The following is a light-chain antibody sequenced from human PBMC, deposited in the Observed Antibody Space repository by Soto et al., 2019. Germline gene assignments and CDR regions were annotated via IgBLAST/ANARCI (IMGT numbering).Light chain of an antibody. CDR1: SSDVGGYNY. Sequence: QSALTQPASVSGSPGQSITISCTGTSSDVGGYNYVSWYQQHPGKAPKLMIYEVSNRPSGVSNRFSGPKSGNTASLTISGLQAEDEADYYCSSYTSSSTLVFGTGTNLTVL. J-gene: IGLJ1*01. CDR2: EVS. V-gene: IGLV2-14*01. CDR3: SSYTSSSTLV.